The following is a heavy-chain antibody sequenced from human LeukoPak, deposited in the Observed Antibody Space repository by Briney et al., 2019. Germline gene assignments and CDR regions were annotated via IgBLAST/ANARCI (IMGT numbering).Heavy chain of an antibody. D-gene: IGHD5-12*01. J-gene: IGHJ6*03. V-gene: IGHV3-7*01. CDR3: ARVVDPSSYYYYMDV. CDR1: GFTFSAYW. Sequence: GGSLRLSCAASGFTFSAYWMSWVRQAPGKGLEWVANIRQDGSETYYADSARGRFTISRDNAKNSLYMQLNSLTAEDTAVYYCARVVDPSSYYYYMDVWGKGTTVTVSS. CDR2: IRQDGSET.